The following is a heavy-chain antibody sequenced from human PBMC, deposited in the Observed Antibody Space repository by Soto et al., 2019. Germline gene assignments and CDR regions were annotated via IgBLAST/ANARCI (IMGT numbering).Heavy chain of an antibody. CDR2: INPNSGGT. CDR3: ARDSPSLAYCGGDCYSIDY. CDR1: GYSFTDYY. Sequence: GASVKVSCKTSGYSFTDYYMHWVRQAPGQGLEWMGWINPNSGGTNYPRKFQGRVTMTRDTSLSTVYMDVTRLRSDDTAVYYCARDSPSLAYCGGDCYSIDYWGPGTLVTVSS. V-gene: IGHV1-2*02. D-gene: IGHD2-21*02. J-gene: IGHJ4*02.